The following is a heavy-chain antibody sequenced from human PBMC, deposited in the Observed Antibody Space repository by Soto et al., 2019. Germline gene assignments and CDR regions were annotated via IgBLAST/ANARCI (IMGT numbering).Heavy chain of an antibody. CDR1: GFTFRNYD. Sequence: EVQLVESGGGLVQPGGSLRLSCEASGFTFRNYDMHWVRQGTGKGLEWVSGISAAGDPDYADSVEGRFTISSENAPNSVFLQLSRLRDGEPAVYSCARTDRDFYGLDVRGQGTTVIVSS. CDR3: ARTDRDFYGLDV. CDR2: ISAAGDP. J-gene: IGHJ6*02. V-gene: IGHV3-13*05.